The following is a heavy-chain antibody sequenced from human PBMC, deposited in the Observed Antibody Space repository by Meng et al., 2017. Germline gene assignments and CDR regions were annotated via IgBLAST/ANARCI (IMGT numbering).Heavy chain of an antibody. CDR2: ISYDGTYK. CDR1: GFTFSNYA. J-gene: IGHJ4*02. Sequence: GESLKISCAASGFTFSNYAMDWVRQAPGQGLEWMAVISYDGTYKCYADAVKGRFTISRDNSKNTLYLQMNSLRAEDTAVYYCAKSLNCSGGSCYEAAFDYWGQGTLVTVSS. D-gene: IGHD2-15*01. V-gene: IGHV3-30*04. CDR3: AKSLNCSGGSCYEAAFDY.